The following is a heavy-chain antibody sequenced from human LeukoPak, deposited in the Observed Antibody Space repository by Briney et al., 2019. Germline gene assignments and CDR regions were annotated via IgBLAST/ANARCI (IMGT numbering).Heavy chain of an antibody. J-gene: IGHJ4*02. CDR2: IIPILGIA. D-gene: IGHD3-9*01. Sequence: GSSVKVSCKASGGTFSSYAISWVRQAPGQGLEWMGRIIPILGIANYAQKFQGRVTITADKSTSTAYMELSSLRSDDTALYYCARTLTGGRGGYFDCWGQGTLVTVSS. CDR1: GGTFSSYA. CDR3: ARTLTGGRGGYFDC. V-gene: IGHV1-69*04.